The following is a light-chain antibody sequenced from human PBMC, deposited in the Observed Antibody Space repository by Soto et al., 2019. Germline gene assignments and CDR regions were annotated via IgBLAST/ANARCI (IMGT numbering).Light chain of an antibody. Sequence: EIVLTQSPGNLSLSPGERATLSCRASQSVSTTYLAWYQQKPGQAPRVLIYGASSRATGIPDRFSGSGSGTDFTLTISRLEPEDFAVYYCRQYGSSPLTFGGGTKV. CDR3: RQYGSSPLT. V-gene: IGKV3-20*01. CDR2: GAS. J-gene: IGKJ4*01. CDR1: QSVSTTY.